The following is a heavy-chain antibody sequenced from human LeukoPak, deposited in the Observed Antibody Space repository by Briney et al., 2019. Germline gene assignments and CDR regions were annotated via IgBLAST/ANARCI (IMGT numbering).Heavy chain of an antibody. CDR2: IIPIFGTA. J-gene: IGHJ4*02. CDR1: GGTFSSYA. CDR3: AMAPVIAAAGTPPSDY. V-gene: IGHV1-69*06. Sequence: SVKVSCMASGGTFSSYAISWVRQAPGQGLERMGGIIPIFGTANYAQKFQGRVTITADKSTSTAYMELSSLRSEDTAVYYCAMAPVIAAAGTPPSDYWGQGTLVTVSS. D-gene: IGHD6-13*01.